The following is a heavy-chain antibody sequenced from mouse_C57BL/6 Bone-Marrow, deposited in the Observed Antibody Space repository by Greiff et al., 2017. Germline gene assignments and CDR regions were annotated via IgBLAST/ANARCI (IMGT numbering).Heavy chain of an antibody. CDR1: GYTFTDYE. V-gene: IGHV1-15*01. Sequence: LQESGAELVRPGASVTLSCKASGYTFTDYEMHWVKQTPVHGLEWIGAIDPETGGTAYNQKFKGKAILTADKSSSTAYMELRSLTSEDSAFYYCTMGSSYEAYWGQGTLVTVSA. CDR2: IDPETGGT. D-gene: IGHD1-1*01. CDR3: TMGSSYEAY. J-gene: IGHJ3*01.